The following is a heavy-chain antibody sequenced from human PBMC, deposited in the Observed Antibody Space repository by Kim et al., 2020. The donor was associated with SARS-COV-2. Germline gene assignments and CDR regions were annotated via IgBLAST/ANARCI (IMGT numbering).Heavy chain of an antibody. D-gene: IGHD2-21*02. J-gene: IGHJ4*02. CDR3: AKDLWMHHYAGDPFDC. Sequence: TVEGRFTISRDTSKNEVYLQMNSLRAEDTAIYFCAKDLWMHHYAGDPFDCWGQGTLVIVSS. V-gene: IGHV3-23*01.